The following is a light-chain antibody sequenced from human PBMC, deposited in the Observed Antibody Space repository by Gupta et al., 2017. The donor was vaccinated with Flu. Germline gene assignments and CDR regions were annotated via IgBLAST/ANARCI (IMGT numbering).Light chain of an antibody. Sequence: DRGTITCRGSQNSDSSLNGYQQKPGRAPTHLLYDAASLQTGVPSRFSGSGSGTEFTLTISSLQPEDFATYYCQQSSSTPPWTFGQGTRVEI. J-gene: IGKJ1*01. CDR2: DAA. V-gene: IGKV1-39*01. CDR1: QNSDSS. CDR3: QQSSSTPPWT.